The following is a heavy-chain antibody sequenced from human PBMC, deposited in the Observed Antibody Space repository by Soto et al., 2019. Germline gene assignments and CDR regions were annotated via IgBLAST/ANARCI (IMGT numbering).Heavy chain of an antibody. CDR2: ISSSSTII. Sequence: PGGSLRLSCVASGLSLCTYNMNWVRQAPGKGLEWVSYISSSSTIIYYADSVKGRFAISRDNAKNSLYLQMNSLRDEDTAVFYCARDSSEYIMDVWGQGTTVTVSS. J-gene: IGHJ6*02. CDR3: ARDSSEYIMDV. V-gene: IGHV3-48*02. CDR1: GLSLCTYN. D-gene: IGHD6-19*01.